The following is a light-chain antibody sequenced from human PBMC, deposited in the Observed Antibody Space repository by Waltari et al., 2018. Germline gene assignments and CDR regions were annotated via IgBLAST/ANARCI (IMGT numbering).Light chain of an antibody. J-gene: IGKJ2*01. CDR2: TAS. V-gene: IGKV1-5*03. Sequence: DIQMTQSPSTLSVSVGDRVTITCRASQNLITWLAWYQQKPGKPPRLLVHTASILETGVPSRFSGSGSGTTFTLTINSLQPYDFATYYCQQYDDFPSTFGQGTKLEI. CDR3: QQYDDFPST. CDR1: QNLITW.